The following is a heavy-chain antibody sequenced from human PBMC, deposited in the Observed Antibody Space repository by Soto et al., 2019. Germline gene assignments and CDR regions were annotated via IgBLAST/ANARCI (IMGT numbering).Heavy chain of an antibody. J-gene: IGHJ6*02. Sequence: ASVTVSCQASGYTFTSYGISWVRQAPGQGLEWMGWISAYNGNTNYAQKLQGGVTMTTDTSTSTAYMELRSLRSDDTAVYYCARDQTYCSSTSCPYYYYYGMDVWGQGTTVTVSS. D-gene: IGHD2-2*01. V-gene: IGHV1-18*04. CDR2: ISAYNGNT. CDR3: ARDQTYCSSTSCPYYYYYGMDV. CDR1: GYTFTSYG.